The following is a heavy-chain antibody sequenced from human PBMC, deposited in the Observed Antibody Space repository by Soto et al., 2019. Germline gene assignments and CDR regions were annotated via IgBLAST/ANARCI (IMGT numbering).Heavy chain of an antibody. V-gene: IGHV1-69*04. CDR2: IIPILGIA. D-gene: IGHD2-2*01. CDR3: AREVRYCSSTSCRPKDYYYYYMDV. J-gene: IGHJ6*03. Sequence: ASVKVSCKASGGTFSSYTISWVRQAPGQGLEWMGRIIPILGIANYAQKFQGRVTITADKSTSTAYMELSSLRSEDTAVYYCAREVRYCSSTSCRPKDYYYYYMDVWGKGTTVTVSS. CDR1: GGTFSSYT.